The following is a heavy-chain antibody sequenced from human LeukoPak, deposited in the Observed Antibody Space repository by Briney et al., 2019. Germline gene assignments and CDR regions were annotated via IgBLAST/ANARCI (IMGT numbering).Heavy chain of an antibody. V-gene: IGHV1-46*01. Sequence: ASVKVSCKASGYTFTSYYMHWVRQAPGQGLEWMGIINPSGGSTSYAQKFQGRVTMTRDTSTSTVYMELSSLRSEDTAMYYCARDREYSSSLSSLYYMDVWGKGTTVTVSS. CDR1: GYTFTSYY. D-gene: IGHD6-6*01. CDR2: INPSGGST. CDR3: ARDREYSSSLSSLYYMDV. J-gene: IGHJ6*03.